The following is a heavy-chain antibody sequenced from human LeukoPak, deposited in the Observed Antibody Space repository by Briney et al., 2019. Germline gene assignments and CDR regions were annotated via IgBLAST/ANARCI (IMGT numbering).Heavy chain of an antibody. J-gene: IGHJ4*02. D-gene: IGHD2-15*01. CDR1: GFTFSSYE. Sequence: GGSLRLSCAASGFTFSSYEMNWVRQAPGKGLEWVSYISSSGSTIYYADSVKGRFTISRDNAKNSLYLQMNSLRAEDTAVYYCAREDCSGGSCYRGDFDYWGQGTLVTVSS. CDR3: AREDCSGGSCYRGDFDY. CDR2: ISSSGSTI. V-gene: IGHV3-48*03.